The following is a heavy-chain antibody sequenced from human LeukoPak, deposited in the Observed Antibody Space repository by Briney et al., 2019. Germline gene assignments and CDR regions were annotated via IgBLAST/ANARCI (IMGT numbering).Heavy chain of an antibody. Sequence: GGSLRLSCAASGFTFTNHWMSWVRQTPGKGLEWVANIKHDGSEKNYVDSVTGRFTMSRDNAKNSLYLQMNSLRAEDTAVYYCARLNYYDSSGDYWGQGTLVTVSS. J-gene: IGHJ4*02. CDR3: ARLNYYDSSGDY. CDR2: IKHDGSEK. D-gene: IGHD3-22*01. V-gene: IGHV3-7*01. CDR1: GFTFTNHW.